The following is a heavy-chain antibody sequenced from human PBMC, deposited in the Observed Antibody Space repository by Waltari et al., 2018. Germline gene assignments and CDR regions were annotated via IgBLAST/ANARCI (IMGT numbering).Heavy chain of an antibody. Sequence: QVQLQQSGPGLVKPSETLSLTCTVSGGSISSYYWSWIRQPAGKGLEWIGRIYTSGSTNSTPSLKSRVTMSVDTSKNQFSLKLSSVTAADTAVYYCARDFWGGVVPAAIRPIVYFDLWGRGTLVTVSS. CDR2: IYTSGST. CDR3: ARDFWGGVVPAAIRPIVYFDL. D-gene: IGHD2-2*02. CDR1: GGSISSYY. V-gene: IGHV4-4*07. J-gene: IGHJ2*01.